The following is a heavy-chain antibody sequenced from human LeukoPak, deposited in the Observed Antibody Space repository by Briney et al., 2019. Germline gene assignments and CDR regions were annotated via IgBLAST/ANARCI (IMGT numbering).Heavy chain of an antibody. D-gene: IGHD3-22*01. Sequence: KTVESLRLSCAASGFTFSDYYMSWIRQGPGKGLGCVSYITSSSSYTNYAASVKGRFTISRDNAKNSLYLQMNSLRAEDTAVYYCARVYSYDSTGYFDYYFDYWGQGTLVTVSS. CDR1: GFTFSDYY. V-gene: IGHV3-11*05. CDR2: ITSSSSYT. CDR3: ARVYSYDSTGYFDYYFDY. J-gene: IGHJ4*02.